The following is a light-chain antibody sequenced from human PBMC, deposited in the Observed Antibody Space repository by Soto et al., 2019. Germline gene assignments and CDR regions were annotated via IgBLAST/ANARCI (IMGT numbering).Light chain of an antibody. Sequence: EIVLTQSPGTLSLSPGERATLSCRASQTVSSIFLAWYQQKPGQAPRLLIYGASTRATGIPDRFSGSGSGTDFTLTIRRLEPEDFAMYYWEQYESSRTFGQGTKVEMK. CDR1: QTVSSIF. CDR2: GAS. J-gene: IGKJ1*01. CDR3: EQYESSRT. V-gene: IGKV3-20*01.